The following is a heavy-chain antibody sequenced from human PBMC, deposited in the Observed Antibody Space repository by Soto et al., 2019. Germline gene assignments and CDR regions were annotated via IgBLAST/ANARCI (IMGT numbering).Heavy chain of an antibody. CDR3: ARNQLLRFLEWLPYYYYYYGMDV. V-gene: IGHV3-21*01. Sequence: GSLRLSCAASGFTFSSYSMNWVRQAPGKGLEWVSSISSSSSYIYYADSVKGRFTISRDNAKNSLYLQMNSLRAEDTAVYYCARNQLLRFLEWLPYYYYYYGMDVWGQGTTVTVSS. CDR1: GFTFSSYS. CDR2: ISSSSSYI. J-gene: IGHJ6*02. D-gene: IGHD3-3*01.